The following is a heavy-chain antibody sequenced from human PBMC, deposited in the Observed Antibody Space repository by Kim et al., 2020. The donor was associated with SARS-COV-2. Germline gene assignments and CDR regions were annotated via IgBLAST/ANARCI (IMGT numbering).Heavy chain of an antibody. CDR3: ARHGGNSDILTGYPVTPIDY. Sequence: SETLSLTCTVSGGSISSSSYYWGWIRQPPGKGLEWIGSIYYSGSTYYNPSLKSRVTISVDTSKNQFSLKLSSVTAADTAVYYCARHGGNSDILTGYPVTPIDYWGQGTLVTVSS. CDR2: IYYSGST. CDR1: GGSISSSSYY. V-gene: IGHV4-39*01. D-gene: IGHD3-9*01. J-gene: IGHJ4*02.